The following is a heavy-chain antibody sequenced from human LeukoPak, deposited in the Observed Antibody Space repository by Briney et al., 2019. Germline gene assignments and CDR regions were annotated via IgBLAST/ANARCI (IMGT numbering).Heavy chain of an antibody. Sequence: PSETLSLTCTVSGDSIRSYFWGWIRQPPGSGLEYIGYIYSSGSTSYNPSLKSRVTISVDTSKNQFSLKLSSVTAADTAVYYCARHKNGGSFPLDSWGQGTLVTVSS. V-gene: IGHV4-59*08. CDR3: ARHKNGGSFPLDS. J-gene: IGHJ4*02. D-gene: IGHD1-26*01. CDR1: GDSIRSYF. CDR2: IYSSGST.